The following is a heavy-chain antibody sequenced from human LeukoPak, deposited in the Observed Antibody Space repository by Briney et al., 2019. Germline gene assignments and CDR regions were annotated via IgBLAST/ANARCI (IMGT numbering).Heavy chain of an antibody. CDR1: GFTFSSYA. CDR2: ISASGGST. CDR3: AKADGSWTYDP. J-gene: IGHJ5*02. D-gene: IGHD5-24*01. Sequence: PGGSLRLSRAASGFTFSSYAMSWVRQAPGKGLEWVSAISASGGSTHYADSVKGRFTISRDNSKNTLFLQMNSLRAEDTAVYYCAKADGSWTYDPWGQGTLVTVSS. V-gene: IGHV3-23*01.